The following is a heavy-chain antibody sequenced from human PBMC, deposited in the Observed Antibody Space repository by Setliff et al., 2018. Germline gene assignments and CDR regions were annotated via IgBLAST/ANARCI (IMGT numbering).Heavy chain of an antibody. Sequence: SETLSLTCTVSGGSVGNSHYYWSWIRQSAGRGLEWIGHFHTGGATDYNLSLKSRVTISLDTSKNQFSLKLSSVTAADTAIYYCARHDARGYYYYMDVWGEGTTVTVSS. CDR3: ARHDARGYYYYMDV. J-gene: IGHJ6*03. CDR2: FHTGGAT. CDR1: GGSVGNSHYY. D-gene: IGHD3-10*01. V-gene: IGHV4-61*09.